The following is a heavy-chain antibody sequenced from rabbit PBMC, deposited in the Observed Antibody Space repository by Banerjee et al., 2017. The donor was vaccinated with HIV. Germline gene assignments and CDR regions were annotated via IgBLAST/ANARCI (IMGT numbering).Heavy chain of an antibody. CDR3: ARDGYDAAGDWDL. Sequence: QSLEESGGDLVKPGASLTLTCTASGFSFSSRNYMCWVRQAPGKGLEWIACIYGSSSGSTYYASWAKGRFAISKTSSTTVTLQMTSLTAADTATYFCARDGYDAAGDWDLWGQGTLVTVS. D-gene: IGHD2-1*01. CDR1: GFSFSSRNY. CDR2: IYGSSSGST. V-gene: IGHV1S40*01. J-gene: IGHJ4*01.